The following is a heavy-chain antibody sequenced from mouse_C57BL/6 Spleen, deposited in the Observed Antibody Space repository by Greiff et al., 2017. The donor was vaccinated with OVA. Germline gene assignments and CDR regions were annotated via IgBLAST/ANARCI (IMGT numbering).Heavy chain of an antibody. Sequence: VQVVESGAELVRPGTSVKMSCKASGYTFTNYWIGWAKQRPGHGLEWIGDIYPGGGYTNYNEKFKGKATLTADKSSSTAYMQFSSLTSEDSAIYYCARSGLRRYFDVWGTGTTVTVSS. V-gene: IGHV1-63*01. CDR3: ARSGLRRYFDV. CDR2: IYPGGGYT. CDR1: GYTFTNYW. D-gene: IGHD2-4*01. J-gene: IGHJ1*03.